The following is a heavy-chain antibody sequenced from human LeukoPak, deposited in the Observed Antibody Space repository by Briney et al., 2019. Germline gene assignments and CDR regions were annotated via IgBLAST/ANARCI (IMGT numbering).Heavy chain of an antibody. V-gene: IGHV4-39*07. CDR1: GVSISSSSYY. D-gene: IGHD1-26*01. CDR2: IYYSGST. Sequence: SETLSLTCTVSGVSISSSSYYWGWIRQPPGKGLEWIASIYYSGSTYYNPSLKSRVTVSVDTSKNQFSLKLSSVTAADTAVYYCARVPRSSGTYWLDPYYFDYWGQGTLVTVSS. J-gene: IGHJ4*02. CDR3: ARVPRSSGTYWLDPYYFDY.